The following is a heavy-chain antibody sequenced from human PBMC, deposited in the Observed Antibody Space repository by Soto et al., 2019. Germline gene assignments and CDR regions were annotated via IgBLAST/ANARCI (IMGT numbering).Heavy chain of an antibody. CDR1: GGSFSGHP. CDR3: STRAYDTNGYYRFDT. J-gene: IGHJ5*01. Sequence: QVQLQQWAAGLLKPSETLSLTCAVFGGSFSGHPGTWIRQSPGKGLEWIGDINHSGRVNYSPSLKSRVTISLDTSKNQFSLTLSAVTAADTAMYYCSTRAYDTNGYYRFDTWGQGTLVTVSS. V-gene: IGHV4-34*01. D-gene: IGHD3-22*01. CDR2: INHSGRV.